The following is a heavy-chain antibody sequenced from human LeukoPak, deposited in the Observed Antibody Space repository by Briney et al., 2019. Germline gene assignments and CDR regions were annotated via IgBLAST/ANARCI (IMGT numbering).Heavy chain of an antibody. CDR1: GFTFSSYA. CDR2: ISYDGSNK. D-gene: IGHD5-18*01. CDR3: ARDPDRGRGYSYGSPYYYYGMDV. J-gene: IGHJ6*02. Sequence: PGGSLRLSCAASGFTFSSYAMHWVRQAPGKGLEWVAVISYDGSNKYYADSVKGRFTISRDNSKNTLYLQMNSLRAEDTAVYYCARDPDRGRGYSYGSPYYYYGMDVWGQGTTVTVSS. V-gene: IGHV3-30-3*01.